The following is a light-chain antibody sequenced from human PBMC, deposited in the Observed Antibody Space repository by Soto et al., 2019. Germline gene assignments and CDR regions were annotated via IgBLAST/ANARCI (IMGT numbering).Light chain of an antibody. CDR3: QQRNNRPRNT. Sequence: EIVLTQSPATVSLSPGERATLSCRASQIVSRHLAWYQQKPGQAPSLLIYDISNRDTGVPARFSGSGSGTDFTLTISSLEPEDSAVYYCQQRNNRPRNTFGQGTKLEIK. V-gene: IGKV3-11*01. CDR2: DIS. CDR1: QIVSRH. J-gene: IGKJ2*01.